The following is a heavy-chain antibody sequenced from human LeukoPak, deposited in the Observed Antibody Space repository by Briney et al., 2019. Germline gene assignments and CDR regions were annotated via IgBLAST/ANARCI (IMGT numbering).Heavy chain of an antibody. J-gene: IGHJ3*02. CDR3: ARGSDYYDSSGYRSDAFDI. V-gene: IGHV4-34*01. Sequence: SETLSPTCTLYGGSFSGYYWSWIRQPPGKGLEWIGEINHSGSTKYNPSPKSRVTISVDTSKNQFSLKLSSVTAADTAVYYCARGSDYYDSSGYRSDAFDIWGQGTMVTVSS. CDR1: GGSFSGYY. CDR2: INHSGST. D-gene: IGHD3-22*01.